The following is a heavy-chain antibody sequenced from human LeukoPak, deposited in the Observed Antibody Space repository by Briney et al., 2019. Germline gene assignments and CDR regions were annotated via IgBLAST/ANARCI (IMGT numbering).Heavy chain of an antibody. D-gene: IGHD1-26*01. CDR3: VRDKSGSYFFYFEH. CDR2: ISWDGSSK. CDR1: GFTFDDYT. V-gene: IGHV3-43*01. J-gene: IGHJ4*02. Sequence: GGSLRLPCAASGFTFDDYTMHWVRQVPGKGLEWVSVISWDGSSKYYADSVKGRFTVSRDNSKNSIYLQMNSLRSEDTAVYFCVRDKSGSYFFYFEHWGQGTRVTVSS.